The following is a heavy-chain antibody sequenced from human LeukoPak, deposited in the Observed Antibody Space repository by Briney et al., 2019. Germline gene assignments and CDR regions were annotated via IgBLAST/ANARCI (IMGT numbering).Heavy chain of an antibody. V-gene: IGHV4-38-2*02. J-gene: IGHJ5*02. CDR1: GYSLSSGYY. D-gene: IGHD5-12*01. CDR3: ARWGGIYVGWFDP. CDR2: VDHSGGT. Sequence: SETLSLTCTVSGYSLSSGYYWGWIRQPPGKGLEWIGSVDHSGGTYYNPSLRSRVSISVDTSKNQFSLKLSSVTAADTAVYYCARWGGIYVGWFDPWGQGTLVTVSS.